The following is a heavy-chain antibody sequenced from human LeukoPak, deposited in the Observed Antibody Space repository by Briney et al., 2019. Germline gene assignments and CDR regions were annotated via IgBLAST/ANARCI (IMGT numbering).Heavy chain of an antibody. D-gene: IGHD3-22*01. J-gene: IGHJ5*02. CDR3: ARAFSGSSAYNWFDP. V-gene: IGHV1-69*04. Sequence: ASVKVSCKASGYTFTSYGISWVRQAPGQGLEWMGRIIPILGIANYAQKFQGRVTITADKSTSTAYMELSSLRSEDTAVYYCARAFSGSSAYNWFDPWGQGTLVTVSS. CDR1: GYTFTSYG. CDR2: IIPILGIA.